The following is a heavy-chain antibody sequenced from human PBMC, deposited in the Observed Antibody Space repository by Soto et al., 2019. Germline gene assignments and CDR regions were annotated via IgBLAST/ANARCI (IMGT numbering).Heavy chain of an antibody. CDR1: GNTFTSYD. J-gene: IGHJ4*02. V-gene: IGHV1-8*01. CDR2: INPNSGNI. D-gene: IGHD3-10*01. CDR3: ARGLASGSYYLLDY. Sequence: SVKVSCKASGNTFTSYDINWVRQATGHGLEWMGWINPNSGNIGYAQKFQGRVTMTRDTAIRTAYMEVSRLRSDDTAVYYCARGLASGSYYLLDYWGQGTLVTVSS.